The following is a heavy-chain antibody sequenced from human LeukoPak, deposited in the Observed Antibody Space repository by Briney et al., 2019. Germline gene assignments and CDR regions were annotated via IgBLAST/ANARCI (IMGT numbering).Heavy chain of an antibody. D-gene: IGHD3-10*02. Sequence: GGSLRLSCVSSGFTFRSYWMSWVRQAPGKGLEWVSYISSSGSTIYYADSVKGRFTISRDNAKNSLYLQMNSLRAEDTAVYYCAELGITMIGGVWGKGTTVTISS. CDR3: AELGITMIGGV. V-gene: IGHV3-48*03. J-gene: IGHJ6*04. CDR2: ISSSGSTI. CDR1: GFTFRSYW.